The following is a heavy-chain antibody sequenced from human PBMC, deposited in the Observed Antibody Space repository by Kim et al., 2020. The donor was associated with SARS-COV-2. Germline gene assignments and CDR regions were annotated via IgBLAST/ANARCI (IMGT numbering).Heavy chain of an antibody. CDR2: IKSKTDGGTT. J-gene: IGHJ3*02. CDR1: GFTFSNAW. V-gene: IGHV3-15*01. CDR3: TQQVYGSGSYSWADAFDI. D-gene: IGHD3-10*01. Sequence: GGSLRLSCAASGFTFSNAWMSWVRQAPGKGLEWVGRIKSKTDGGTTDYAAPVKGRFTISRDDSKNTLYLQMNSLKTEDTAVYYCTQQVYGSGSYSWADAFDIWGQGTMVTVSS.